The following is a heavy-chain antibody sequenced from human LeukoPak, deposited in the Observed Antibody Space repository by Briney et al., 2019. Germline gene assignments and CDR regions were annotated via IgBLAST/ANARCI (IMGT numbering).Heavy chain of an antibody. V-gene: IGHV1-2*02. CDR1: GYTFTGYY. CDR3: AREGDIVVVGDWFDP. D-gene: IGHD2-2*01. CDR2: INPNSGGT. Sequence: GASVKVSCKASGYTFTGYYMHWVRQAPGQGLEWMGWINPNSGGTNYAQKFQGRVTMTRDTSISTAYMELSRLRSDDTAVYYCAREGDIVVVGDWFDPWGQGTLVTVSS. J-gene: IGHJ5*02.